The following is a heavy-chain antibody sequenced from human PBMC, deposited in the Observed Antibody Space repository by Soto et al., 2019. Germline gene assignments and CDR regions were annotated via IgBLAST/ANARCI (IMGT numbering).Heavy chain of an antibody. Sequence: QVQLQQWGAGLLKPSETLSLTCVVYGGSFSGYYWSWIRQPPGKGLEWFGEINHSGSTNYSPSLKSRVSMSVDTSKNQISLKMCSVTAADTATYYCARGGYRSSWREIIDYWGQGTLVTVSS. J-gene: IGHJ4*02. V-gene: IGHV4-34*01. D-gene: IGHD5-18*01. CDR2: INHSGST. CDR1: GGSFSGYY. CDR3: ARGGYRSSWREIIDY.